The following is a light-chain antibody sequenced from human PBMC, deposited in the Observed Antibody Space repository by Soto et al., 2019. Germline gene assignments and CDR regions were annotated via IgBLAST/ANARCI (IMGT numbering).Light chain of an antibody. V-gene: IGLV2-8*01. J-gene: IGLJ2*01. CDR1: SRDVGGYTY. Sequence: QSVLTQPPSASGSPGQSVTISCTGTSRDVGGYTYVSWYQRHPGKAPKPLIYEVTKRPSGVPDRFSGSKSGNTASLTVSGLQAEDEADYYCSSYAGSTAVVFGGGTKVTVL. CDR2: EVT. CDR3: SSYAGSTAVV.